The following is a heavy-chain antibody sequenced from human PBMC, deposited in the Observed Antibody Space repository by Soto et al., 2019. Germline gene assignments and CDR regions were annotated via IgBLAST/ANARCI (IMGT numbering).Heavy chain of an antibody. CDR1: GFTFSSYA. CDR2: ISGSGGST. J-gene: IGHJ3*02. D-gene: IGHD3-22*01. CDR3: AKDGLNYYDSSGYWSDAFDI. V-gene: IGHV3-23*01. Sequence: EVQLLESGGGLVQPGGSLRLSCAASGFTFSSYAMSWVRQAPGKGLEWVSAISGSGGSTYYADSVKGRFTISRDNSKNTLYLQMNSLRAEDTAVYYCAKDGLNYYDSSGYWSDAFDIWGQGTMVTVSS.